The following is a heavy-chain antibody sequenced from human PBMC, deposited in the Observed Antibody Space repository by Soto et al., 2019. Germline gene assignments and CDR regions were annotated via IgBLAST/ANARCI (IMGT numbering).Heavy chain of an antibody. Sequence: GGSLRLSCAASGFSFSSYWMIWVRQAPGRGLEWVANINQDATRQSYVDSVEGRFSISRDNAKKSLYLQMNSLRVEDTAVYYCAKVGLFDGNKPITFEFWGQGTLVTVSS. D-gene: IGHD3-3*01. CDR2: INQDATRQ. CDR1: GFSFSSYW. V-gene: IGHV3-7*03. J-gene: IGHJ4*02. CDR3: AKVGLFDGNKPITFEF.